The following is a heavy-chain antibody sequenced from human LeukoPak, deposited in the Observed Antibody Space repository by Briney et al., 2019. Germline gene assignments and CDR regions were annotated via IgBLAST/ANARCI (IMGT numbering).Heavy chain of an antibody. D-gene: IGHD5-12*01. CDR3: ARYGVYRGMDV. CDR1: GGSFSGYY. J-gene: IGHJ6*02. V-gene: IGHV4-59*01. Sequence: SETLSLTCAVYGGSFSGYYWSWIRQPPGKGLEWIGYMYYSGRTSYNPSLRGRVTISVDTSKNQFSLKLSSVTAADTAVYYCARYGVYRGMDVWGQGTTVTVSS. CDR2: MYYSGRT.